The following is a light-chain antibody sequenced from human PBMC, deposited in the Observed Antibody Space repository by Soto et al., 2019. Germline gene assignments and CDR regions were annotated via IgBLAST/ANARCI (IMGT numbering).Light chain of an antibody. Sequence: DIQMTQSPSSLSASVGDRVTITCRASQSISSYLNWYQQKPGKAPKLLIHDATSLESGVPSRFSGSGSGTDFTLIISSLQPEDFATYFCQQGDSFPFTFGGGTKVDIK. CDR1: QSISSY. CDR3: QQGDSFPFT. V-gene: IGKV1-39*01. J-gene: IGKJ4*01. CDR2: DAT.